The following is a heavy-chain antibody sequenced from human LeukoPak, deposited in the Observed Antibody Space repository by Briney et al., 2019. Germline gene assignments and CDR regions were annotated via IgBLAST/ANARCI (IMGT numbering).Heavy chain of an antibody. J-gene: IGHJ5*02. Sequence: PSETLSLTCSVSGDSISSGGYYWHWIRQHPEKGLEWIGYIYSTVTTYYNPSLTSRLTMSLDTSKNQFSLKVTSVTAADTAVYFCARDRPDTTSPTTVGRFDPWGQGTLVTVSS. CDR1: GDSISSGGYY. D-gene: IGHD1-26*01. CDR3: ARDRPDTTSPTTVGRFDP. V-gene: IGHV4-31*03. CDR2: IYSTVTT.